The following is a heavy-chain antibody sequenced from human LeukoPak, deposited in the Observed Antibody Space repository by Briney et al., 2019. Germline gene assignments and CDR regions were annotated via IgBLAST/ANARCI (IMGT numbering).Heavy chain of an antibody. J-gene: IGHJ4*02. CDR3: AKDDAWLRFGE. CDR1: GFTFSNHG. D-gene: IGHD3-10*01. V-gene: IGHV3-23*01. Sequence: GGSLRLSCAASGFTFSNHGMNWVRQAPGKGLEWVSGISPSGDITYYADSVKGRFTISRDNSNNTLYLEVISLTAEDTAVHYCAKDDAWLRFGEWSQGTLVTVSS. CDR2: ISPSGDIT.